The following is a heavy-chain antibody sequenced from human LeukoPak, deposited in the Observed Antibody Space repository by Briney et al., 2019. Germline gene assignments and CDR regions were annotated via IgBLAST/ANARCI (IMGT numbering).Heavy chain of an antibody. J-gene: IGHJ4*02. CDR3: APSRGYSGYEGVFDY. Sequence: PGRSLRLSCAASGFTFDDYAMHWVRQAPGKGLEWVSGISWNSGSIGYADSVKGRFTISRDNAKNSLYLQMNSLRAEDTAVYYCAPSRGYSGYEGVFDYWGQGTLVTVSS. CDR1: GFTFDDYA. D-gene: IGHD5-12*01. V-gene: IGHV3-9*01. CDR2: ISWNSGSI.